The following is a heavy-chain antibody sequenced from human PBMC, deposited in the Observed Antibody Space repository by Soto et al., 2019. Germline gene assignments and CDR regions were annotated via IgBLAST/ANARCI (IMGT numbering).Heavy chain of an antibody. CDR3: ARDLGDRLGTFDY. Sequence: QVQLQESGPGLVKPSQTLSLTCTVSGGSISSGDYYWSWIRQPPGKGLEWIGYIYYSGSTYYNPSLKSRVTIAVDTSKNQFSLKLSSVTAADAAVYYCARDLGDRLGTFDYWGQGTLVTVSS. CDR2: IYYSGST. J-gene: IGHJ4*02. CDR1: GGSISSGDYY. V-gene: IGHV4-30-4*01. D-gene: IGHD1-26*01.